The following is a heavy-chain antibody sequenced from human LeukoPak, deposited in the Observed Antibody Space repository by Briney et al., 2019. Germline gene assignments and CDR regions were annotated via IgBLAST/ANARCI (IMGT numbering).Heavy chain of an antibody. CDR3: ARDSRPDYYYYYMDV. CDR2: IYTSGST. CDR1: GGSISSYY. Sequence: PSETLSLTCTVSGGSISSYYWSWIRQPAGKGLEWIGRIYTSGSTNYDPSLKSRVTMSVDTSKNQFSLKLSSVTAADTAVYYCARDSRPDYYYYYMDVWGKGTTVTVSS. V-gene: IGHV4-4*07. D-gene: IGHD6-6*01. J-gene: IGHJ6*03.